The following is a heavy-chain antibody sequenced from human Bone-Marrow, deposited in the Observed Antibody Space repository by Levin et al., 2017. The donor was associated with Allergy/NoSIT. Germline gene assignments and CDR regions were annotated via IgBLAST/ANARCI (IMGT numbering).Heavy chain of an antibody. D-gene: IGHD2-15*01. Sequence: GSLRLSCAASGYTFSAYSLNWVRQAPGKGLEWVASISSSSSDIYYADSVKGRFIISRDDAKSSLYLQMNSLRVEETAVYYCASTLGYCEGSTCYQYYGMDVWGQGTTVTVSS. CDR3: ASTLGYCEGSTCYQYYGMDV. J-gene: IGHJ6*02. V-gene: IGHV3-21*01. CDR1: GYTFSAYS. CDR2: ISSSSSDI.